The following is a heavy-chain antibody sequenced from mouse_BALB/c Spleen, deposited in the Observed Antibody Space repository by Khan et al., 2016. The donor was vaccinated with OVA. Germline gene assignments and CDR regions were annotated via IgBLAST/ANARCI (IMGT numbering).Heavy chain of an antibody. Sequence: QVQLKESGPGLVAPSQSLSITCTVSWFSLSRYSVHWVRQPPGKGLEWLGMIWGDGITDYNSTLKSRLSISKDNSKSQVFLKMNSLQTDDTAMYYCARGDYYGNIYAMDYWGKGTSVTVAS. J-gene: IGHJ4*01. CDR3: ARGDYYGNIYAMDY. D-gene: IGHD1-1*01. V-gene: IGHV2-6-4*01. CDR2: IWGDGIT. CDR1: WFSLSRYS.